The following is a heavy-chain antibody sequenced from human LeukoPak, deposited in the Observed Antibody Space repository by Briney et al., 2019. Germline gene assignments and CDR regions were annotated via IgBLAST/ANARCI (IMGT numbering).Heavy chain of an antibody. Sequence: SETLSLTCAVSGYSISSGYYWGWIRQPPGKGLEWIGSIYHSGSTYYNPSLKSRVTISVDTSKNQFSLKLSSVTAADTAVYYCARRGYSSSYYFDHWGQGTLVTVSS. J-gene: IGHJ4*02. CDR3: ARRGYSSSYYFDH. D-gene: IGHD6-6*01. CDR1: GYSISSGYY. CDR2: IYHSGST. V-gene: IGHV4-38-2*01.